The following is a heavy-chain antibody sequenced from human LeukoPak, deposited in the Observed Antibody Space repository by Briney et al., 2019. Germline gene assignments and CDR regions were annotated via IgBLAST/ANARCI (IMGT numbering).Heavy chain of an antibody. J-gene: IGHJ1*01. D-gene: IGHD6-6*01. CDR2: ISWSTTTI. V-gene: IGHV3-48*04. CDR1: GFTFSSYN. CDR3: ARSSDSSSLQYFQH. Sequence: GGSLRLSCAASGFTFSSYNMNWVRQAPGKGLEWVSYISWSTTTIYYADSVKGRFTISRDNAKDSLYLQMNSLRAEDTAVYYCARSSDSSSLQYFQHWGQGTLVTVSS.